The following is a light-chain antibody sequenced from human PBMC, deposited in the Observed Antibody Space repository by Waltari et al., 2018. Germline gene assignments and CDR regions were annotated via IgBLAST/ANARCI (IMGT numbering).Light chain of an antibody. CDR3: SSYAGTDNFV. V-gene: IGLV2-8*01. CDR1: SSDVGAYNF. Sequence: QSALTQPPSASGSPGQSVTISCTGTSSDVGAYNFVSWYQQHPGKAPKLMIYEVTKRPSGGPDRFSGSRSGNTASLTVSGLQTEDEADYYCSSYAGTDNFVFGAGTKVTVL. J-gene: IGLJ1*01. CDR2: EVT.